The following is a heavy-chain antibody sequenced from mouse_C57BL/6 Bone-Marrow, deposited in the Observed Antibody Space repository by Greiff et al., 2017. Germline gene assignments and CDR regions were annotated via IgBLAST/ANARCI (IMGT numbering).Heavy chain of an antibody. Sequence: VQFQQSGAELVRPGASVKLSCTASGFNIKDDYMHWVKQRPEQGLEWIGWIDPENGDTEYASKFQGKATITADTSSNTAYLQLSSLTSEDTAVYYCTTERVRTTGYWGKGTTLTVSS. J-gene: IGHJ2*01. D-gene: IGHD1-1*01. CDR3: TTERVRTTGY. CDR1: GFNIKDDY. V-gene: IGHV14-4*01. CDR2: IDPENGDT.